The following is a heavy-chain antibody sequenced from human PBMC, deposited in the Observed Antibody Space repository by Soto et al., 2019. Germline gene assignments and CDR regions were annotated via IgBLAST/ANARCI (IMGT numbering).Heavy chain of an antibody. CDR3: ARDKGITGTTYYFDY. V-gene: IGHV1-69*06. CDR1: GGTFSSYA. CDR2: IIPIFGTA. Sequence: SVKVSCKASGGTFSSYAISWVRQAPGQGLEWMGGIIPIFGTANYAQKFQGRVTITADRSTSTAYMELSSLRSEDTAVYYCARDKGITGTTYYFDYWGQGTLVTVSS. J-gene: IGHJ4*02. D-gene: IGHD1-7*01.